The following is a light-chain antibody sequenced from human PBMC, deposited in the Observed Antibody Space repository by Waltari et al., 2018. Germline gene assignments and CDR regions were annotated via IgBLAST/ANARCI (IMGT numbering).Light chain of an antibody. V-gene: IGKV3-15*01. Sequence: ETVMTQSPATLPVSPGERVTLPCRASQKVNSDLAWYQQKPGQAPRLLIYGASTRATGIPGRFSGSGSGTEFTLTISSLQSEDFAVYYCQQYNNWPLTFGGGTKVEIK. CDR1: QKVNSD. J-gene: IGKJ4*01. CDR3: QQYNNWPLT. CDR2: GAS.